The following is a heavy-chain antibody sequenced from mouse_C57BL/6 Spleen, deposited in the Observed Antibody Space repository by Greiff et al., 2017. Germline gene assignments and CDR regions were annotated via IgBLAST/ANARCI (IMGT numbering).Heavy chain of an antibody. J-gene: IGHJ2*01. D-gene: IGHD2-12*01. CDR1: GYAFSSSW. CDR2: IYPGDGDT. CDR3: ARAGCYVPPYYFDY. V-gene: IGHV1-82*01. Sequence: QVQLQQSGPELVKPGASVKISCKASGYAFSSSWMNWVKQRPGKGLEWIGRIYPGDGDTNYNGKFKGKATLTADKSSSTAYMQRSSLTSEDSAVYFCARAGCYVPPYYFDYWGQGTTLTVSS.